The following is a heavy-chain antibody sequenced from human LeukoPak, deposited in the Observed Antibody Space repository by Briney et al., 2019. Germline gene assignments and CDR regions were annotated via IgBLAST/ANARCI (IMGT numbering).Heavy chain of an antibody. CDR2: IDGSGDNT. CDR3: AKHDYGVFKDFDY. D-gene: IGHD4-17*01. J-gene: IGHJ4*02. V-gene: IGHV3-23*01. Sequence: PGGSLRLSCAASGFXFSNYAISWVRQAPGKGLEWVSAIDGSGDNTDHADSVKGRYSVSRDNSRNTLYLQMNSLRAEDTAVYHCAKHDYGVFKDFDYWGQGALVTVSS. CDR1: GFXFSNYA.